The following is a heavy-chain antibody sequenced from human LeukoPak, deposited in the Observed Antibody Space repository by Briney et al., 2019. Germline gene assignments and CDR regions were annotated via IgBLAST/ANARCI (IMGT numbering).Heavy chain of an antibody. CDR3: AKDQGAYAFDI. J-gene: IGHJ3*02. Sequence: GGSLRLSCAASGFTFSSYGMSWVRQAPGKGLEWVSAISGSGGKTYYADSVKGRFTISGDNSKNTLYLQMNSLRAEDTAVYYCAKDQGAYAFDIWGQGTMVTVSS. V-gene: IGHV3-23*01. CDR1: GFTFSSYG. CDR2: ISGSGGKT.